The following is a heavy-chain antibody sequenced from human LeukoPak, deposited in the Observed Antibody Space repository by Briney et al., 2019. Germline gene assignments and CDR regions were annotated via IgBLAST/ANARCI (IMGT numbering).Heavy chain of an antibody. D-gene: IGHD3-10*01. J-gene: IGHJ4*02. CDR3: ARGSAYGSGLLDY. Sequence: PGGSLRLSCAASGFTFSSYGMHWVRQAPGKGLEWVAFIRYDGSNKYYADSVKGRFTISRDNSKNTLYVQMNSLRVEDTAVYYCARGSAYGSGLLDYWGQGTLLTVSS. V-gene: IGHV3-30*02. CDR2: IRYDGSNK. CDR1: GFTFSSYG.